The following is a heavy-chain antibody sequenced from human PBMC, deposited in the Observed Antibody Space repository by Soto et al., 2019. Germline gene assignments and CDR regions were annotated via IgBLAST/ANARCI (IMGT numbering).Heavy chain of an antibody. Sequence: GGSLRLSCAASGFTFSDYYMSWIRQAPGKGLEWVSYISSSSSYTNYADSVKGRFTISRDNAKNSLYLQMNSLRAEDTALYYCARDRSEAAAGRGNDAFDIWGQGTMVTVSS. D-gene: IGHD6-13*01. J-gene: IGHJ3*02. CDR3: ARDRSEAAAGRGNDAFDI. CDR2: ISSSSSYT. V-gene: IGHV3-11*05. CDR1: GFTFSDYY.